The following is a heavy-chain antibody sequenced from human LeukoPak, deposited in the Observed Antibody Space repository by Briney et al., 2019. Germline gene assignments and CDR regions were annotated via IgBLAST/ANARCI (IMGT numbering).Heavy chain of an antibody. CDR3: ARGDLIQLWSPSFDP. CDR1: GFTFSNYP. D-gene: IGHD5-18*01. V-gene: IGHV3-30-3*01. J-gene: IGHJ5*02. Sequence: GRSLRLSCAASGFTFSNYPIQWVRQAPGKGLEWVAVISYDGNNKYYADSVKGRFTISRDNSKNTLYLQMNSLRAEDTAVYYCARGDLIQLWSPSFDPWGQGTLVTVSS. CDR2: ISYDGNNK.